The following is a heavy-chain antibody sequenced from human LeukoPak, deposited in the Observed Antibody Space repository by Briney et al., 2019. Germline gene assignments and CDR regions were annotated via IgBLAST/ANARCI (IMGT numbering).Heavy chain of an antibody. CDR3: ARDGATYYDILTGYGNWFDP. CDR2: INHSGST. D-gene: IGHD3-9*01. Sequence: PSETLSLTCAVYGGSFSGYYWSWIRQPPGKGLEWIGEINHSGSTNYNPSLKSRVTISVDTSKNQFSLKLSSVTAEDTAVYYCARDGATYYDILTGYGNWFDPWGQGTLVTVSS. V-gene: IGHV4-34*01. J-gene: IGHJ5*02. CDR1: GGSFSGYY.